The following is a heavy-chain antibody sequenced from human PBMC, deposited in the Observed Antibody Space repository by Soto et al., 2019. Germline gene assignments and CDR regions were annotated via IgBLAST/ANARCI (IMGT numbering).Heavy chain of an antibody. CDR3: ARERSYGSGSYIPGGYFDY. Sequence: ASVKVSCKASGGTFSSYAIIWVRQAPGQGLEWMGGIIPIFGTANYAQKFQGRVTITADESTSTAYMELSSLRSEDTAVYYCARERSYGSGSYIPGGYFDYWGQGTLVTVSS. CDR1: GGTFSSYA. V-gene: IGHV1-69*13. J-gene: IGHJ4*02. D-gene: IGHD3-10*01. CDR2: IIPIFGTA.